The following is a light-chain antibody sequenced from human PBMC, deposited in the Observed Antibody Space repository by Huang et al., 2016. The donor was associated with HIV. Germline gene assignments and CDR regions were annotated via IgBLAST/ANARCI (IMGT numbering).Light chain of an antibody. J-gene: IGKJ2*01. CDR3: QQYNNWPWFT. Sequence: IVMTQSPATLSGSPGERATLPCRASQSISSNLAWYQQTQGQGPRLLLYGASTRATGVPARFSGSGSGTEFTLTISSLQSEDFAVYYCQQYNNWPWFTFGQGTKLDIK. V-gene: IGKV3-15*01. CDR1: QSISSN. CDR2: GAS.